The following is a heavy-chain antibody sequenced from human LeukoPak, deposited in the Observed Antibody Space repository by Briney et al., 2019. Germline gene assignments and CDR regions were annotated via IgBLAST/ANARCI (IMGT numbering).Heavy chain of an antibody. Sequence: SETLSLTCTVSGGSISSSSYYWGWIRQPPGKGLEWIGSIYYSGSTYYNPSLKSRVTISVDTSKNQFSLKLSSVTAADTAVYYCARYTYYCDSSGRITPWFDPWGQGTLVTVSS. CDR2: IYYSGST. D-gene: IGHD3-22*01. CDR3: ARYTYYCDSSGRITPWFDP. V-gene: IGHV4-39*01. CDR1: GGSISSSSYY. J-gene: IGHJ5*02.